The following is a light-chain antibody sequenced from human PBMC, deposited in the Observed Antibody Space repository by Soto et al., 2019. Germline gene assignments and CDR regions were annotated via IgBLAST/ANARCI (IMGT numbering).Light chain of an antibody. CDR1: SGHSSYA. CDR2: LNSDGSH. V-gene: IGLV4-69*01. Sequence: QSVLTQSPSASASLGASVKLTCTLSSGHSSYAIAWHQQQPEKGPRYLMKLNSDGSHSKGDGIPDRFSGSSSGAERYPTISSLQSEDEADYYCQTWGTGHVVFGGGTKVTVL. J-gene: IGLJ2*01. CDR3: QTWGTGHVV.